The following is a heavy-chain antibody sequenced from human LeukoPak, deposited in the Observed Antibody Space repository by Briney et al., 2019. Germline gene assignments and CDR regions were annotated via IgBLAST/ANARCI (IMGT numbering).Heavy chain of an antibody. CDR1: GITLSNYG. D-gene: IGHD3-10*01. J-gene: IGHJ4*02. CDR3: AKRGVVIRVFLVGFHKEAYYFDS. V-gene: IGHV3-23*01. CDR2: LSGSGGGT. Sequence: GGSLRLSCAVSGITLSNYGMSWVRQAPGKGLEWVAGLSGSGGGTNYADSVQGRFTISRDNPKNTLYLKMTSLRAEDTAVYFCAKRGVVIRVFLVGFHKEAYYFDSWGQGALVTVSS.